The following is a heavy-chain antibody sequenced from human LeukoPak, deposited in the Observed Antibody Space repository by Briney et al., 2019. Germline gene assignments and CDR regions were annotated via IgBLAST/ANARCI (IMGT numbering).Heavy chain of an antibody. D-gene: IGHD3-10*01. Sequence: GGSLRLSCAASGFTFSSYWMSWVRQAPGKGLEWVANIKQDGSEKYYVDSVKGRFTISRDNAKNSLYLQMNSLRAEDTAVYYCARVLLGGSGSYLDAFDIWGQGTMVTVSS. CDR2: IKQDGSEK. J-gene: IGHJ3*02. CDR1: GFTFSSYW. CDR3: ARVLLGGSGSYLDAFDI. V-gene: IGHV3-7*05.